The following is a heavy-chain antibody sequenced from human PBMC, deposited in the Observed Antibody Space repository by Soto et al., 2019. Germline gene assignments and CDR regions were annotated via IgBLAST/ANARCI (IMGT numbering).Heavy chain of an antibody. J-gene: IGHJ6*02. CDR1: GFTFSSYG. Sequence: GGSLRLSCAASGFTFSSYGMHWVRQAPGKGLEWVAVISYDGSNKYYADSVKGRFTISRDNSKNTLYLQMNSLRAEDTAVYYCAKDSTTVVKPRYYGMDVWGQGTTVTVSS. CDR3: AKDSTTVVKPRYYGMDV. CDR2: ISYDGSNK. D-gene: IGHD4-17*01. V-gene: IGHV3-30*18.